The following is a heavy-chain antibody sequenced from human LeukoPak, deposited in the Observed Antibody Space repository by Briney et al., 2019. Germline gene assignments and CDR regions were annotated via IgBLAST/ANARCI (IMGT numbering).Heavy chain of an antibody. CDR3: ANLGY. CDR2: ISWNSGSI. V-gene: IGHV3-9*03. J-gene: IGHJ4*02. CDR1: GFTFDDYA. Sequence: PGRSLRLSCAASGFTFDDYAMHWVRQAPGKGLEWVSGISWNSGSIGYADSVKGRFTISRDNSKNTLYLQMNSLRAEDMAVYYCANLGYWGQGTLVTVSS. D-gene: IGHD3-16*01.